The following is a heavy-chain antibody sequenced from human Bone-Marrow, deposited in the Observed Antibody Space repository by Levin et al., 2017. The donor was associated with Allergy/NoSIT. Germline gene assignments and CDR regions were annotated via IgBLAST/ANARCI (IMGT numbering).Heavy chain of an antibody. V-gene: IGHV3-21*01. CDR3: ARDRLYDSSGYGWFDP. J-gene: IGHJ5*02. CDR1: GFTFSSYS. D-gene: IGHD3-22*01. CDR2: ISSSSSYI. Sequence: GESLKISCAASGFTFSSYSMNWVRQAPGKGLEWVSSISSSSSYIYYADSVKGRFTISRDNAKNSLYLQMNSLRAEDTAVYYCARDRLYDSSGYGWFDPWGQGTLVTVSS.